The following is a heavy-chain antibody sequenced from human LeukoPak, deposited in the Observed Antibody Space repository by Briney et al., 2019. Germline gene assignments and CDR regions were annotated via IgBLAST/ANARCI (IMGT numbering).Heavy chain of an antibody. Sequence: PGGSLRLSCAASGFSFSNYSMSWVRQAPGRGLEWLSRMKGGGETIYADSVKGRVTLSRNESRNNVYLQLNNLRVEDTAIYYCARARRLSAADGVCWGQGTQVTVSS. V-gene: IGHV3-23*01. CDR1: GFSFSNYS. CDR2: MKGGGET. CDR3: ARARRLSAADGVC. J-gene: IGHJ4*02. D-gene: IGHD3-3*01.